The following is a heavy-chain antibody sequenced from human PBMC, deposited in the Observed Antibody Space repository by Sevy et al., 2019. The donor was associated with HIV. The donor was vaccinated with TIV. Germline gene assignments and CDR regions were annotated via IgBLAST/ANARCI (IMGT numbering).Heavy chain of an antibody. D-gene: IGHD3-10*01. CDR1: GFTVSSNY. CDR3: ARGPRSPTMVLEGWFDP. J-gene: IGHJ5*02. CDR2: IYSGGST. V-gene: IGHV3-53*01. Sequence: GGSLRLSCAASGFTVSSNYMSWVHQAPGKGLEWVSVIYSGGSTYYADSVKGRFTISRDNSKNTLYLQMNSLRAEDTAVYYCARGPRSPTMVLEGWFDPWGQGTLVTVSS.